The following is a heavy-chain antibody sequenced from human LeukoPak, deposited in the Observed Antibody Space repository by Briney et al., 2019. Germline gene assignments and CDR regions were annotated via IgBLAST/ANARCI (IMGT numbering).Heavy chain of an antibody. V-gene: IGHV1-2*02. D-gene: IGHD3-22*01. CDR3: ARDTKTYDRYYYYYYMDV. Sequence: ASVKVSCKASGYTFTSYAMNWVRQAPGQGLEWMGWINPNSGGTNYAQKFQGRVTMTRDTSISTAYMELSRLRSDDTAVYYCARDTKTYDRYYYYYYMDVWGKGTTVTISS. CDR2: INPNSGGT. J-gene: IGHJ6*03. CDR1: GYTFTSYA.